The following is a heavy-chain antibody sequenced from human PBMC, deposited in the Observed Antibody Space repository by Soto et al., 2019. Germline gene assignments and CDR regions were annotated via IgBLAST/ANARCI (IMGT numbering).Heavy chain of an antibody. CDR3: ARASDYYDSSGYYSPAAPDY. CDR2: IIPIFGTA. J-gene: IGHJ4*02. D-gene: IGHD3-22*01. CDR1: GGTFSSYA. V-gene: IGHV1-69*13. Sequence: SVKVSCKASGGTFSSYAISWVRQAPGQGLEWMGGIIPIFGTANYAQKFQGRVTITADESTSTAYMELSSLRSEDTAVYYCARASDYYDSSGYYSPAAPDYWGQGTLVTVSS.